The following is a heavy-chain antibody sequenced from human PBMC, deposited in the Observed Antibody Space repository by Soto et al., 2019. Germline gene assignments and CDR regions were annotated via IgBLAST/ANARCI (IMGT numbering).Heavy chain of an antibody. J-gene: IGHJ6*02. Sequence: QVQLVESGGGVVQPGRSLRLSCAASGFTFSSYAMHWVGQAPSKGLDWVAVISYDGSNKYYPDSVKGRFTISRDNSKNTLYLQMNSLRAEDTAVYYCARDSIVVVQAAPYYYYGMDVWGQGTTVTVSS. V-gene: IGHV3-30-3*01. CDR1: GFTFSSYA. CDR3: ARDSIVVVQAAPYYYYGMDV. CDR2: ISYDGSNK. D-gene: IGHD2-2*01.